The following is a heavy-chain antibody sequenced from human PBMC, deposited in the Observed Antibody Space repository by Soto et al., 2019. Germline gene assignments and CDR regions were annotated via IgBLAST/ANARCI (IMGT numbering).Heavy chain of an antibody. V-gene: IGHV5-51*01. J-gene: IGHJ3*02. CDR2: IYPGDSDT. CDR1: GYSFTSYW. CDR3: TLRSYCSGGSCYSNAFDI. D-gene: IGHD2-15*01. Sequence: GESLKISCKGSGYSFTSYWIGWVRQMPGKGLEWMGIIYPGDSDTRYSPSFQGQVTISADKSISTAYLQWSSLKASDTAVYYCTLRSYCSGGSCYSNAFDIWGQGTMVTVSS.